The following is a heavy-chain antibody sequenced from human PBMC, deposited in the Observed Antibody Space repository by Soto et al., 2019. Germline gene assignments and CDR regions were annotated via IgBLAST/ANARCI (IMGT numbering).Heavy chain of an antibody. CDR3: AKDRVVVVTSASDY. CDR1: GFTFSSHA. V-gene: IGHV3-23*01. CDR2: ISGTGAST. J-gene: IGHJ4*02. Sequence: EVQLLESGGDLVQPGGSLRLSCAASGFTFSSHAMSWVRQAPGKGLEWVSGISGTGASTYYADSVKGRFTISRDNSKNTIYVQRNSVRGEDTAVYYCAKDRVVVVTSASDYWGQGTQVTVSS. D-gene: IGHD2-15*01.